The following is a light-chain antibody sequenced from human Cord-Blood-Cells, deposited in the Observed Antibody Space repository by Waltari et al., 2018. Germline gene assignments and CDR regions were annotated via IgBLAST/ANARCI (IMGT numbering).Light chain of an antibody. J-gene: IGKJ1*01. CDR3: QQLNSYPRT. V-gene: IGKV1-9*01. CDR2: AAS. CDR1: KGISSY. Sequence: IQLIKSPSSLSASVGDRVTITCRASKGISSYLAWYQQKQGTAPKLLIYAASTLQSGVPSRFCGSGSGTEFTLTISSRQPEDFATYYCQQLNSYPRTFGQGTKVEIK.